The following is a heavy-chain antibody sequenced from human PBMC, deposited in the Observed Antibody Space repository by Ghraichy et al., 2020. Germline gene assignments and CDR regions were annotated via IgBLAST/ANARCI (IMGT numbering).Heavy chain of an antibody. CDR3: AREPSGELSSILDY. Sequence: GGSLRLSCAASGFTFSSNSMNWVRQAPGKGLEWVSSISSSSSYIYYADSVKGRFTISRDNAKNSLYLQMNSLRAEDTAVYYCAREPSGELSSILDYWGQGTLVTVSS. J-gene: IGHJ4*02. CDR1: GFTFSSNS. CDR2: ISSSSSYI. D-gene: IGHD3-16*02. V-gene: IGHV3-21*01.